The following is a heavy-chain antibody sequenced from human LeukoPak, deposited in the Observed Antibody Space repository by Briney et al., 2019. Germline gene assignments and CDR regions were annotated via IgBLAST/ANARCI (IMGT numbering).Heavy chain of an antibody. V-gene: IGHV1-69*13. CDR1: GGTFSSYA. CDR3: ARDRRIAVAGYYYYGMDV. CDR2: IIPIFGTA. Sequence: SVKVSCQASGGTFSSYAISWVRQAPGQGLEWMGGIIPIFGTANYAQKFQGRVTITADESTSTAYMELSSLRSEDTAVYYCARDRRIAVAGYYYYGMDVWGQGTTVTVSS. J-gene: IGHJ6*02. D-gene: IGHD6-19*01.